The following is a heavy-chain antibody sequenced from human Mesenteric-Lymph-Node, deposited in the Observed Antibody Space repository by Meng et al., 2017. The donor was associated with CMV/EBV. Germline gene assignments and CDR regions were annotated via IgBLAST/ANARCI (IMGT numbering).Heavy chain of an antibody. CDR1: GFTFSSYA. CDR3: VRDGLTISRPHFGMDV. V-gene: IGHV3-30*04. CDR2: ISYDGSNK. D-gene: IGHD3-9*01. J-gene: IGHJ6*02. Sequence: GGSLRLSCAASGFTFSSYAMHWVRQAPGKGLEWVAVISYDGSNKYYADSVKGRFTISRDNSKNTLYLQMNSLRAEDTAVYYCVRDGLTISRPHFGMDVWGQGTTVTVSS.